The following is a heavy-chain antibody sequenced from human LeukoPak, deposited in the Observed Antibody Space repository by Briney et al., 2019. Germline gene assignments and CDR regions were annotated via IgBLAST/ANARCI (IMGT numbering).Heavy chain of an antibody. J-gene: IGHJ4*02. Sequence: PGGSLRLSCATSGFTFSRHWMSWVRQAPGKGPEWVANIKQDGSERYYVDSVKGRFTISRDNAKNSLYLQMNSLRAEDTAVYYCARDGGHSTDFDYWGQGTLVTASS. CDR1: GFTFSRHW. CDR3: ARDGGHSTDFDY. D-gene: IGHD2/OR15-2a*01. CDR2: IKQDGSER. V-gene: IGHV3-7*01.